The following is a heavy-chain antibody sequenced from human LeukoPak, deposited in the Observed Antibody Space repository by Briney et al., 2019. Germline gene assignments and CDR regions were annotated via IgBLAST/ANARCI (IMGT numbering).Heavy chain of an antibody. CDR3: ASSGSGELLA. V-gene: IGHV4-30-4*01. D-gene: IGHD3-10*01. CDR1: GGSISSGDYS. Sequence: SETLSLTCTVSGGSISSGDYSWSWLRQPPGKGLEWIGYIYYSGSTYYNPSLKSRVTISVDTSKSQFSLKLSSVTAADTAVYYCASSGSGELLAWGQGTLVTVSS. CDR2: IYYSGST. J-gene: IGHJ5*02.